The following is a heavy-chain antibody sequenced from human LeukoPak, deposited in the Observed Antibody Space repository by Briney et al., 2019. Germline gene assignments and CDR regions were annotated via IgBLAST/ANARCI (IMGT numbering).Heavy chain of an antibody. J-gene: IGHJ3*02. CDR2: IYYYGST. CDR1: AGSIRSYF. Sequence: SETLSLTFTVSAGSIRSYFWSWVRQPPGRGLEWIGYIYYYGSTNYNPSLKSRLTISVDTSKKQFSLKLGSVTAADTAVYYCATYDATVTKGFDIWGQGTMVTVSS. CDR3: ATYDATVTKGFDI. V-gene: IGHV4-59*08. D-gene: IGHD4-17*01.